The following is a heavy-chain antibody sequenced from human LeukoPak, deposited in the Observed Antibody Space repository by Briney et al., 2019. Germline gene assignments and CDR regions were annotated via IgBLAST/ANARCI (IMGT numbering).Heavy chain of an antibody. CDR1: GYSFTSYW. CDR3: ARPKTRITIFGVVND. D-gene: IGHD3-3*01. Sequence: GESLKISCKGSGYSFTSYWIGWVRQMPGKGLEWMGIIYPGDSDTRYSPSFQGQVTISADKSISTAYLQWSSLKASVTAMYYCARPKTRITIFGVVNDWGQGTLVTVSS. V-gene: IGHV5-51*01. J-gene: IGHJ4*02. CDR2: IYPGDSDT.